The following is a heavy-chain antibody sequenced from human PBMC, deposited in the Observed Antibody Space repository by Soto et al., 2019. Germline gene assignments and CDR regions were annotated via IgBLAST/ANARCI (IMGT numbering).Heavy chain of an antibody. D-gene: IGHD3-22*01. V-gene: IGHV3-15*07. Sequence: TGGSMRLSCVVSGFSFSNAWMNWVRQAPGKGLEWVGRIKSKTDGGTTDYTAPVKGRFTVSRDDSKNTLYLQMNSLKTEDTAVYYCTTDSRYFYDSSGYSNWGQGTLVTVSS. J-gene: IGHJ4*02. CDR1: GFSFSNAW. CDR2: IKSKTDGGTT. CDR3: TTDSRYFYDSSGYSN.